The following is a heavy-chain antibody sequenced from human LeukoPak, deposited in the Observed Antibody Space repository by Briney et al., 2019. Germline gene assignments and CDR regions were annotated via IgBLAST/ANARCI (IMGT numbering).Heavy chain of an antibody. D-gene: IGHD3-22*01. CDR2: ISYDGSNK. CDR3: TRDSYDFDSNGSVDI. CDR1: GFTFSSYG. J-gene: IGHJ3*02. V-gene: IGHV3-30*03. Sequence: GGSLRLSCAASGFTFSSYGMHWVRQAPGKGLEWVAVISYDGSNKYYADSVKGRFTISRDDAKSTLYLQMNSLRVEDTAVYYCTRDSYDFDSNGSVDIWGQGTMVTVSS.